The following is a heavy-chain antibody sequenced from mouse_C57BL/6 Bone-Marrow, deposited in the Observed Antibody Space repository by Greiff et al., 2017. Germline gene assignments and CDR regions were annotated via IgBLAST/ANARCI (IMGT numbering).Heavy chain of an antibody. CDR2: IYPGSGST. J-gene: IGHJ2*01. D-gene: IGHD1-1*01. CDR3: ARYTVGDFDY. V-gene: IGHV1-55*01. CDR1: GYTFTSYW. Sequence: VQLQQPGAELVKPGASVKMSCKASGYTFTSYWITWVKQRPGQGLEWIGDIYPGSGSTNYNEKFKSKATLTVDTSSSPAYMQLSSRTSEDSAVYYCARYTVGDFDYWGQGTTLTVSS.